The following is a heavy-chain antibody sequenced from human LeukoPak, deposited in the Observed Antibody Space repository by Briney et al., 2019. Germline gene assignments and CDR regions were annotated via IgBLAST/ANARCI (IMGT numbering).Heavy chain of an antibody. CDR1: GYTFTSYG. CDR3: ARDGYNQGGAFDI. Sequence: ASVKVSCKASGYTFTSYGISWVRQAPGQGLEWMGRIIPILGIANYAQKFQGRVTITADKSTSTAYMELSSLRSDDTAVYYCARDGYNQGGAFDIWGQGTMVTVSS. J-gene: IGHJ3*02. CDR2: IIPILGIA. V-gene: IGHV1-69*04. D-gene: IGHD5-24*01.